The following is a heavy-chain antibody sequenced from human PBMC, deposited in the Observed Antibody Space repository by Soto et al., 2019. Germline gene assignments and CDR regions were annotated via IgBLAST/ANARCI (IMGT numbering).Heavy chain of an antibody. CDR3: ARGRKVRGVSYYYYMDV. CDR1: GYTFASYD. CDR2: MNPNSGNT. J-gene: IGHJ6*03. V-gene: IGHV1-8*01. D-gene: IGHD3-10*01. Sequence: ASVKVSCKASGYTFASYDINWVRQATGQGLEWMGWMNPNSGNTGYAQKFQGRVTMTRNTSISTAYMELSSLRSEDTAVYYCARGRKVRGVSYYYYMDVWGKRTNVTVSS.